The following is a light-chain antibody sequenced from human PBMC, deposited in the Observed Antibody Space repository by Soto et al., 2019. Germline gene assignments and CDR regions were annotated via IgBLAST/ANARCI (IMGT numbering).Light chain of an antibody. J-gene: IGLJ1*01. CDR3: SSYTGGISYYV. V-gene: IGLV2-14*01. Sequence: QSALTQPASVSGSPGQSITISCTGTSSDVGGYNYVSWYQHYPGKAPKLMIYEVSNRPSGVSNRFSGSKSGNTASLTISGLQAEDEADYYCSSYTGGISYYVFGTGTKVTVL. CDR2: EVS. CDR1: SSDVGGYNY.